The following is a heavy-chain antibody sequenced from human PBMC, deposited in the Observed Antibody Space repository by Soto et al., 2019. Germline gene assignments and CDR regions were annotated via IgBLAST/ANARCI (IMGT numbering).Heavy chain of an antibody. J-gene: IGHJ4*02. V-gene: IGHV4-31*03. D-gene: IGHD5-18*01. CDR3: ARSEYSYGPNPLLY. Sequence: QVQLQESGPGLVKPSQTLSLTCTVSGGSISSGGYYWSWIRQHPGKGLEWIGYIYYSGSTYYNPSLQDRVTISVETSKNQFSLKLSSVTAADTAVYYCARSEYSYGPNPLLYWGQGTLVTVSS. CDR2: IYYSGST. CDR1: GGSISSGGYY.